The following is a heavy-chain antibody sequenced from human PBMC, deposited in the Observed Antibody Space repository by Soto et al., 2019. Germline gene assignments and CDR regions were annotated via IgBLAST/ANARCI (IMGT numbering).Heavy chain of an antibody. V-gene: IGHV3-30*18. CDR2: ISFEGSKK. CDR3: AKGGSSSARYFDT. J-gene: IGHJ5*02. Sequence: QVQLVESGGGVVQPGRSLRLSCAASGFTFSGYGMHWVRQAPGKGLEWVAVISFEGSKKYYENSVEGRFTISRDNSKNTLFLQMNSLRAEDTAVYYCAKGGSSSARYFDTWGQGTLVTVPS. CDR1: GFTFSGYG. D-gene: IGHD6-6*01.